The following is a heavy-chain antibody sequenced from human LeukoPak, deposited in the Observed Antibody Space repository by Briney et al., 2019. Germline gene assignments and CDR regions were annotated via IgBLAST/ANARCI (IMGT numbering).Heavy chain of an antibody. D-gene: IGHD1-26*01. CDR1: GGSITTTNW. Sequence: PSETLSLTCAVSGGSITTTNWWSWVRQPPGKGLEWIGEVHLNGATNYNPSLESRFSMSIDKSNNHLSLEVTSVTAADTAMYYCTRGSGAFSPFGFWGQGTLVTVSS. CDR2: VHLNGAT. CDR3: TRGSGAFSPFGF. J-gene: IGHJ4*02. V-gene: IGHV4-4*02.